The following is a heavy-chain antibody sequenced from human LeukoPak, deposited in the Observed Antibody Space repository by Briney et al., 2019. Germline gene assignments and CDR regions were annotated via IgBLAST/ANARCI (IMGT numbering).Heavy chain of an antibody. J-gene: IGHJ6*02. CDR2: TYNSGRT. Sequence: PSETLSLTCTVSGGSMSNYYWTWIRQPPGQGLEWIGYTYNSGRTNYNPSLKSRVTISADTSKNQFSLKLDSVTAADTANYYCARRRRIGAAGGDGMDVWGQGATVTVSS. CDR3: ARRRRIGAAGGDGMDV. CDR1: GGSMSNYY. V-gene: IGHV4-4*09. D-gene: IGHD6-13*01.